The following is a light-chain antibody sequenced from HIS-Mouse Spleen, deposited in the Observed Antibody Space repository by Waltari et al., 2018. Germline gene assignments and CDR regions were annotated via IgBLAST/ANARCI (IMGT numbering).Light chain of an antibody. CDR3: AAWDDSLSGPV. Sequence: QSVLTQPPSASGTPGQRVTISCSGSSSNIGSNHAYGYQQLPGTAPKLLIYRNNQRPSGVPDRFSGSKSGTSASLAISGLRSEDEADYYCAAWDDSLSGPVFGGGTKLTVL. V-gene: IGLV1-47*01. CDR2: RNN. CDR1: SSNIGSNH. J-gene: IGLJ3*02.